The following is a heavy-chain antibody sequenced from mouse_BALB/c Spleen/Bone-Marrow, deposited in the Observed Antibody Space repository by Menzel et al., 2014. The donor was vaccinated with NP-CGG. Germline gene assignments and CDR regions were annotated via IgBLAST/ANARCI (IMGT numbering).Heavy chain of an antibody. CDR3: ARYDYGVYFDY. J-gene: IGHJ2*01. D-gene: IGHD2-4*01. CDR1: GFNIXDTY. Sequence: EVKLVESGAEVVKPGASVKLSCTASGFNIXDTYMHWVKQRPEQGLEWIGRIDPANGNTKYDPKFQGKTTITADTSSNTAYLQLSSLTSEDTAVYYCARYDYGVYFDYWGQGTTLTVSS. V-gene: IGHV14-3*02. CDR2: IDPANGNT.